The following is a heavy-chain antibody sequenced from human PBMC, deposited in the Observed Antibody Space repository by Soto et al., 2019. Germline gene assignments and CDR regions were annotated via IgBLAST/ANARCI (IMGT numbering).Heavy chain of an antibody. D-gene: IGHD3-22*01. CDR3: TTGSGRNYYDSSGYFR. CDR1: GFTFSNAW. CDR2: IKSKTDGGTT. V-gene: IGHV3-15*07. Sequence: EVQLVESGGGLVKPGGSLRLSCAASGFTFSNAWMNWVRQAPGKGLEWVGRIKSKTDGGTTDYAAPVKGRFTISRDESKNTLYLQMNSLKTEDTAVYYCTTGSGRNYYDSSGYFRWGQGTLVTVSS. J-gene: IGHJ4*02.